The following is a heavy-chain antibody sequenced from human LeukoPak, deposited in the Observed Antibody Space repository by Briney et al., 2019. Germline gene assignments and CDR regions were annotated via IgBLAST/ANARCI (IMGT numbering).Heavy chain of an antibody. CDR2: INTDGSTT. J-gene: IGHJ4*02. Sequence: GGSLRLSCAASGFTFSSYWMHWVRQAPGKGLVWVSRINTDGSTTTYADSVKGRFTISRDNAKNTLYLQMNSLRAEDTAVYYCARDFPRSGSTGYWAQGTLVTVSS. CDR1: GFTFSSYW. CDR3: ARDFPRSGSTGY. V-gene: IGHV3-74*01. D-gene: IGHD1-7*01.